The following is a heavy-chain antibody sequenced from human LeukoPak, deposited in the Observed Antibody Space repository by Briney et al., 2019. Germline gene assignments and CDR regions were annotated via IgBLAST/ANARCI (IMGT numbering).Heavy chain of an antibody. CDR3: ARGGILTGYYYGMDV. CDR2: IIPILGIA. CDR1: GGTFGSYA. Sequence: GASVKVSCKASGGTFGSYAISWVRQAPGQGLEWMGRIIPILGIANYAQKFQGRVTITADKSTSTAYMELSSLRSEDTAVYYCARGGILTGYYYGMDVWGQGTTVTVSS. J-gene: IGHJ6*02. D-gene: IGHD3-9*01. V-gene: IGHV1-69*04.